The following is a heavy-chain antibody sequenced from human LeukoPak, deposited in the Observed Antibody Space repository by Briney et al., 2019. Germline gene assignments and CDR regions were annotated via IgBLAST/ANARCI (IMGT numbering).Heavy chain of an antibody. V-gene: IGHV3-21*01. CDR3: AREYCTNGVCYTNYFDY. CDR2: ISSSSSYI. J-gene: IGHJ4*02. D-gene: IGHD2-8*01. Sequence: GGSLRLSCAASGFTFSSYSMNWVRQAPGKGLEWVSSISSSSSYIYYADSVKGRFTISRDNAKNSLYLQMNSLRAEDTAVYFCAREYCTNGVCYTNYFDYWGQGTLVTVSS. CDR1: GFTFSSYS.